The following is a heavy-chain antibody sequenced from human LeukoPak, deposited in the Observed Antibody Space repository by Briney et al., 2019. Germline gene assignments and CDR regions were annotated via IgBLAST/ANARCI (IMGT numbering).Heavy chain of an antibody. V-gene: IGHV1-8*01. D-gene: IGHD3-10*01. CDR1: GYTFTSYD. J-gene: IGHJ5*02. CDR2: MNPNSGNT. Sequence: GASVKVSCKASGYTFTSYDINWVRRATGQGLEWMGWMNPNSGNTGYAQKFQGRVTMTRNTSISTAYMELSSLRSEDTAVYYCARGQITMVRGVKYNWFDPWGQGTLVTVSS. CDR3: ARGQITMVRGVKYNWFDP.